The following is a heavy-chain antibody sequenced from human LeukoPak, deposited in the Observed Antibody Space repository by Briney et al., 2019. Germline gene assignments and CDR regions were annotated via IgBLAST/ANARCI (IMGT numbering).Heavy chain of an antibody. J-gene: IGHJ4*02. D-gene: IGHD3-22*01. CDR1: GYTFTSYG. CDR3: ARALDLDYYDSSGYYPFDY. V-gene: IGHV1-69*13. CDR2: IIPIFGTA. Sequence: SVKVSCKASGYTFTSYGISWVRQAPGQGLEWMGGIIPIFGTANYAQKFQGRVTITADESTSTAYMELSSLRSEDTAVYYCARALDLDYYDSSGYYPFDYWGQGTLVTVSS.